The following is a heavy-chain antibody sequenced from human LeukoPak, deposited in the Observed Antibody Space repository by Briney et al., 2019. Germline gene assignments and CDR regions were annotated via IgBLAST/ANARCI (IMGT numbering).Heavy chain of an antibody. J-gene: IGHJ4*02. CDR1: GFTFSSYE. V-gene: IGHV3-21*01. CDR2: ISSSSSYI. CDR3: ARDRDIVAADYYFDY. Sequence: GGSLRLSCAASGFTFSSYEMNWVRQAPGKGLEWVSSISSSSSYIYYADSVKGRFTISRDNAKNSLYLQMNSLRAEDTAVYYCARDRDIVAADYYFDYWGQGTLVTVSS. D-gene: IGHD5-12*01.